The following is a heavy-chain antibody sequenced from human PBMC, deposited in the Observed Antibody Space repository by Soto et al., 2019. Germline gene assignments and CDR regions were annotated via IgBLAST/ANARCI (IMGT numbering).Heavy chain of an antibody. V-gene: IGHV4-59*01. CDR1: GGSISSYY. J-gene: IGHJ6*02. D-gene: IGHD1-26*01. CDR2: IYYSGST. CDR3: ARGSPGYYGMDV. Sequence: PSETLSLTCTVSGGSISSYYWSWIRQPPGKGLEWIGYIYYSGSTNYNPSLKSRVTISVDTSKNQFSLKLSSVTAADTAVYYCARGSPGYYGMDVWGQGTTVTVS.